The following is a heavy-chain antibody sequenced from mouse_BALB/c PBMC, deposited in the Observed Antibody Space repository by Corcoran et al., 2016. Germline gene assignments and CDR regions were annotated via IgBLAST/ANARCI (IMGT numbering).Heavy chain of an antibody. J-gene: IGHJ3*01. CDR2: IYPGDGST. Sequence: GTELVKPGALVKISCKASGYTFTSYDINWVKQRPGQGLEWIGWIYPGDGSTKYNEKFKGKATLTADKSSSTAYMQLSSLTSENSAVYFCARSGGNYFAWFAYWGQGTLVTVSA. CDR3: ARSGGNYFAWFAY. CDR1: GYTFTSYD. V-gene: IGHV1S33*01. D-gene: IGHD2-1*01.